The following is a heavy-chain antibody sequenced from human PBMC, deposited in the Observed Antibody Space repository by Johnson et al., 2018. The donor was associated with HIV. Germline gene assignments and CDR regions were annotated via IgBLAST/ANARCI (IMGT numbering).Heavy chain of an antibody. CDR1: GFTFSSYA. CDR3: ARGSRYTHDNDDVYLLQAFDI. D-gene: IGHD3-16*01. V-gene: IGHV3-30*04. CDR2: ISYDGSDK. Sequence: QVQLVESGGELVRPGGSLTLSCAASGFTFSSYAMSWVRQAPGKGLEWVAVISYDGSDKYYAASVKGRFTISRDSSKNTLYLQMNTLRADDTAVYYCARGSRYTHDNDDVYLLQAFDIWGQGTMVTVSS. J-gene: IGHJ3*02.